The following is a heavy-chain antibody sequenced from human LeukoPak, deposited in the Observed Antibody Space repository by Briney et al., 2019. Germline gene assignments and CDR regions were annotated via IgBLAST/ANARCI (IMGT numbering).Heavy chain of an antibody. CDR1: GFTFSSYG. Sequence: GGSLRLSCAASGFTFSSYGMHWVRQAPGKGLEWVAFIRYDGSNKYYADSVKGRFTISRDNSKNTLYLQMNSLRAEDTAVYYCAKVLGVVTKYYFDYWGQGTLVTVSS. CDR3: AKVLGVVTKYYFDY. J-gene: IGHJ4*02. D-gene: IGHD3-3*01. CDR2: IRYDGSNK. V-gene: IGHV3-30*02.